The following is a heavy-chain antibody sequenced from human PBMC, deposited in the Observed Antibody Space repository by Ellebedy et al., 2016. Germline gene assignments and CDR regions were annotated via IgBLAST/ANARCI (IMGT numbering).Heavy chain of an antibody. J-gene: IGHJ3*01. D-gene: IGHD3-3*01. CDR3: ARWKMFGKIRDAFDV. V-gene: IGHV1-2*02. Sequence: ASVKVSXKTSGYTFADYYIHWVRQAPGQGLEWMGWINPNSGDTSYAQNFLGRVTMTRDTSINTAYMELSRLKSDDTAVFFCARWKMFGKIRDAFDVWGQGTTVTVSS. CDR2: INPNSGDT. CDR1: GYTFADYY.